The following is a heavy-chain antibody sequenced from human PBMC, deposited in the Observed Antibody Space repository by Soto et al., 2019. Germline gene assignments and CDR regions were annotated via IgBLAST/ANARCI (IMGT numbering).Heavy chain of an antibody. Sequence: PSETLSLTCTVSGCSISISSYYWCWILQPPGKGLEWIGSIYYSGSTYYNPSLKSRVTISVDRSKNQFSLKLNSVTAADTAVYYCARVPDVWGQGTTVTVSS. CDR1: GCSISISSYY. J-gene: IGHJ6*02. CDR3: ARVPDV. CDR2: IYYSGST. V-gene: IGHV4-39*07.